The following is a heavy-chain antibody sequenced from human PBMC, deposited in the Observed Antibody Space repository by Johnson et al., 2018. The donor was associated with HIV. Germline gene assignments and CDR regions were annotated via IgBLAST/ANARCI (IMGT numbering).Heavy chain of an antibody. CDR3: ASEVVLRGAFDI. J-gene: IGHJ3*02. D-gene: IGHD2/OR15-2a*01. Sequence: EVQVVEFGGGLVQPGGSLRLSCAASGFTFSNYWMHWVRQAPGKGLEWVSGINRNGGSTGYAAAVQGRFTISRDNAKNSLYLQMNSLRAEDTAVYYCASEVVLRGAFDIWGQGTMVTVSS. V-gene: IGHV3-74*01. CDR1: GFTFSNYW. CDR2: INRNGGST.